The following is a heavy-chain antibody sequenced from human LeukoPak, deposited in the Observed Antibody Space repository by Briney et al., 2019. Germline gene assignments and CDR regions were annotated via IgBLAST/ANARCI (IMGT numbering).Heavy chain of an antibody. J-gene: IGHJ4*02. D-gene: IGHD3-22*01. V-gene: IGHV1-46*03. CDR1: GYTSSSYG. CDR2: INPSGGST. Sequence: ASVKVSCKSSGYTSSSYGISWIRQAPGQGLEWMGIINPSGGSTSYAQKFQGRVTMTRDTSTSTVYMELSSLRSEDTAVYYCACSKYYYDPSDYWGQGTLVTVSS. CDR3: ACSKYYYDPSDY.